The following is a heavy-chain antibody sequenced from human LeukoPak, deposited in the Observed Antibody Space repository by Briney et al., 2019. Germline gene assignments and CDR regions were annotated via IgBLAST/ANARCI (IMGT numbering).Heavy chain of an antibody. D-gene: IGHD3-10*01. Sequence: PSETLSLTCAVYGGSFSGYYWNWIRQPPGKGLEWIGEINHSGSTNYNPSLKSRVTISVDTSKNQSSLKLSSVTAADTAVYYCARGPRLGGSGSYSKNDYWGQGTLVTVSS. J-gene: IGHJ4*02. CDR3: ARGPRLGGSGSYSKNDY. CDR1: GGSFSGYY. CDR2: INHSGST. V-gene: IGHV4-34*01.